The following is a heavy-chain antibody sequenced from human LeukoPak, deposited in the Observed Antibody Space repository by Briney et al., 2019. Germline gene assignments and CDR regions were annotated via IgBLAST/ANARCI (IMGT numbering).Heavy chain of an antibody. V-gene: IGHV1-69*05. CDR1: GGTFSSYA. CDR3: ARGGYSYGYSFDY. J-gene: IGHJ4*02. Sequence: SVKVSCKASGGTFSSYAISWVRQAPGQGLEWMGRIIPIFGTAHYAQKFQGRVTITTDESTSTAYMELSSLRSEDTAVYYCARGGYSYGYSFDYWGQGTLVTVSS. D-gene: IGHD5-18*01. CDR2: IIPIFGTA.